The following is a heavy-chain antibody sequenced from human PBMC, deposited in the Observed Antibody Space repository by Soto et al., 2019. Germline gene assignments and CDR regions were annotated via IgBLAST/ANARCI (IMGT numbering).Heavy chain of an antibody. CDR1: GYTFLNHD. J-gene: IGHJ4*02. CDR2: MVPDSGRT. D-gene: IGHD3-10*01. CDR3: ARGDQFGFGVDY. Sequence: ASVKVSCKASGYTFLNHDINCVRQAPGQGLEWMGWMVPDSGRTGYAKKYQGRVTMTRNTSTSTAYMELNSLTNEDTAVYYCARGDQFGFGVDYWGQGTPVTVS. V-gene: IGHV1-8*01.